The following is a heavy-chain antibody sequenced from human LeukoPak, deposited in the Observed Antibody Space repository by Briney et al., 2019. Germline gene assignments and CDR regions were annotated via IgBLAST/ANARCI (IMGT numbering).Heavy chain of an antibody. CDR2: ITSSGTTT. CDR3: ARHQDYGDPY. V-gene: IGHV3-11*01. CDR1: GLSFSDSY. D-gene: IGHD4/OR15-4a*01. Sequence: PGGSLRLSFSASGLSFSDSYMSWFRLSAEKGLEWIAYITSSGTTTEYADSVKGRFTISRVNAKNSLYLQVNSLRPEDTHVYYFARHQDYGDPYWGQGTLVTVSS. J-gene: IGHJ4*02.